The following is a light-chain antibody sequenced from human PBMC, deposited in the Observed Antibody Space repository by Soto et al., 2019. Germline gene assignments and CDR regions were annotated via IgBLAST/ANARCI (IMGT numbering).Light chain of an antibody. Sequence: DIQMTQSPSTLSASVGHRVTITCRASQSISTSLAWYQQKPGKAPKVLIYKASSLESGVPSRFSVSGSGTEFTLTISSLQPDDFATYYCQHCDSYWTFGQGTKVEIK. V-gene: IGKV1-5*03. CDR2: KAS. CDR3: QHCDSYWT. CDR1: QSISTS. J-gene: IGKJ1*01.